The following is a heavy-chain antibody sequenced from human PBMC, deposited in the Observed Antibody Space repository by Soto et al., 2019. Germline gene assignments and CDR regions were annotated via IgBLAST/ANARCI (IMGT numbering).Heavy chain of an antibody. CDR1: GFTFSNYA. J-gene: IGHJ4*02. D-gene: IGHD1-26*01. CDR2: ISGSGDST. Sequence: EVQLLESGGGLVQPGGSLRLSCAASGFTFSNYAMNWVRQAPVKGLEWVSVISGSGDSTYHAASVKGRFTISRDNSKNTLYLQLNSLRADDTAVYYCARRGSGSYYDYWGQGTLVTVSS. V-gene: IGHV3-23*01. CDR3: ARRGSGSYYDY.